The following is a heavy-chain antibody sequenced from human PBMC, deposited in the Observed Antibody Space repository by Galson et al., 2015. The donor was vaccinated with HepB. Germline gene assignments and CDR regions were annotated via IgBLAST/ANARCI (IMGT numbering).Heavy chain of an antibody. CDR2: IYYSGST. CDR1: GGSISSGDYY. Sequence: TLSLTCTVSGGSISSGDYYWSWIRQPPGKGLEWIGYIYYSGSTYYNPSLKSRVTISVDTSKNQFSLKLSSVTAADTAVYYCARVSPYKKFDYWGQGTLVTVSS. J-gene: IGHJ4*02. D-gene: IGHD5-24*01. V-gene: IGHV4-30-4*01. CDR3: ARVSPYKKFDY.